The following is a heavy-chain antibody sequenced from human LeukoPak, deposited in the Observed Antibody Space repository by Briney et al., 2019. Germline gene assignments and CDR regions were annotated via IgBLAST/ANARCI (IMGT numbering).Heavy chain of an antibody. CDR1: GFTFSSYA. Sequence: SGGSLRLSCVASGFTFSSYAMNWVRQAPGKGLEWVSIITSSSDYTNYADSVRGRFTVSRDNSKNTLYLQMNSLGAEDTAAYFCAKEARSGHWYYDLWGRGTLVTLSS. CDR2: ITSSSDYT. CDR3: AKEARSGHWYYDL. V-gene: IGHV3-23*01. D-gene: IGHD3-10*01. J-gene: IGHJ2*01.